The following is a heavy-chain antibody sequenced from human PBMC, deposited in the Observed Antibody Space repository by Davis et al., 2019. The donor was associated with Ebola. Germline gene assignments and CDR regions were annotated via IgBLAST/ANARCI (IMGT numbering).Heavy chain of an antibody. CDR1: GGSVSNYY. CDR2: IYYRGST. J-gene: IGHJ4*02. CDR3: ARSHYGSGSYYPLFDY. D-gene: IGHD3-10*01. V-gene: IGHV4-59*02. Sequence: SETLSLTCTVSGGSVSNYYWSWIRQPPGKGLEWIGYIYYRGSTNYNPSLKSRVTISVDTSKNQFSLKLSSVTAADTAVYYCARSHYGSGSYYPLFDYWGQGTLVTVSS.